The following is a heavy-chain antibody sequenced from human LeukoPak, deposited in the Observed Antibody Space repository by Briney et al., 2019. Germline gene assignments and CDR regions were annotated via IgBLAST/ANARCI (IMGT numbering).Heavy chain of an antibody. CDR2: ISGSGGST. V-gene: IGHV3-23*01. CDR1: GFTFSSYA. J-gene: IGHJ4*02. D-gene: IGHD3-3*01. Sequence: GGSLRLSCAASGFTFSSYAMRWVRQAPGRGVEWVSAISGSGGSTYYADSVEGRFTISRDNSKNTLYLKMNSLRAKDTAVYYCAKGSIADYDFWSGYYTHYFDYWGQGTLVTVSS. CDR3: AKGSIADYDFWSGYYTHYFDY.